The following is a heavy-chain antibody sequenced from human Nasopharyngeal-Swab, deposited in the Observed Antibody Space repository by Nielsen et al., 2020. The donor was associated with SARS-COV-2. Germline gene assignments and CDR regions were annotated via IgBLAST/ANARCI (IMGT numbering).Heavy chain of an antibody. CDR1: GFTFSTYW. J-gene: IGHJ6*02. CDR3: ARESYYGMDV. CDR2: INIDGSST. V-gene: IGHV3-74*01. Sequence: GESLKISCAASGFTFSTYWMHWVRQAPGKGLVWVSRINIDGSSTRHADSVKGRFTISRDNAKNSLYLQMNSLRAEDTAVYYCARESYYGMDVWGQGTTVTVSS.